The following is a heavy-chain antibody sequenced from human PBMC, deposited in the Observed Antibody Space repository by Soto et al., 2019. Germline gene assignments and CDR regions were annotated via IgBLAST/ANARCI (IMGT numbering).Heavy chain of an antibody. V-gene: IGHV4-4*07. D-gene: IGHD5-18*01. J-gene: IGHJ4*02. Sequence: SETLSLTCSVSGTSVSNYYWSWIRQPAGKGLEHIGRIYSSGSTSYNPSLKSRVTMSMDTSQTQIYLNLTSVTAADTAVYYCARGGIQLSYAFDYWGQGILVTFSS. CDR1: GTSVSNYY. CDR2: IYSSGST. CDR3: ARGGIQLSYAFDY.